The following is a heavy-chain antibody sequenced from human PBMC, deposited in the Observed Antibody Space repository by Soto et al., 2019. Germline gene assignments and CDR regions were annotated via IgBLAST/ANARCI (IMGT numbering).Heavy chain of an antibody. CDR3: AKASSISWGVFDY. J-gene: IGHJ4*02. CDR2: ISANSGTT. V-gene: IGHV3-23*01. Sequence: EVQLLESGGGLVQPGGSLRLSCAASGFTFSSNAMTWVRQAPGKGLEWVSFISANSGTTYFADSVKGRFTISRDNSKTTLYLQMNSLRAGDTAVYYCAKASSISWGVFDYWGQGTLITVSS. CDR1: GFTFSSNA. D-gene: IGHD6-13*01.